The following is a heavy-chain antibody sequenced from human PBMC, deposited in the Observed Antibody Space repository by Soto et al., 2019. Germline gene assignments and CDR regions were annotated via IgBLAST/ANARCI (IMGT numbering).Heavy chain of an antibody. CDR3: ARHASRNYYFDY. Sequence: PGESLKISCKGSGYSFSSYWIGWVRQTPGKGLEWMGIIYPGDSDTRYSPSFQGQVTISADKSITTAYLQWSSLKASDTAMYYCARHASRNYYFDYWGQGTLVTVSS. V-gene: IGHV5-51*01. D-gene: IGHD1-7*01. CDR1: GYSFSSYW. J-gene: IGHJ4*02. CDR2: IYPGDSDT.